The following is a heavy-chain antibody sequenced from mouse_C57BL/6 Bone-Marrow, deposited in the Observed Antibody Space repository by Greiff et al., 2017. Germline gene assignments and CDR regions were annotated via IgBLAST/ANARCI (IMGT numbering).Heavy chain of an antibody. CDR1: GFNIKHTY. D-gene: IGHD6-1*01. Sequence: VQLQQSVAELVRPGASVKLSCTASGFNIKHTYMHWVKQRPEQGLEWIGRIDPANGNTKYAPKFQGKATITADTSSITAYLQLSSLASEDTSIDYCASGSYFRGFADWGQGTLVTVSA. V-gene: IGHV14-3*01. CDR2: IDPANGNT. J-gene: IGHJ3*01. CDR3: ASGSYFRGFAD.